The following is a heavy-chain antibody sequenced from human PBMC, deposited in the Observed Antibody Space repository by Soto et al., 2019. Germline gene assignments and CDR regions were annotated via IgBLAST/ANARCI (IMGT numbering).Heavy chain of an antibody. J-gene: IGHJ3*01. V-gene: IGHV1-69*01. CDR3: AGGVVVLGGGSGWPDYAFDL. CDR1: GGTFTKYG. CDR2: IVPLPGTT. D-gene: IGHD6-19*01. Sequence: QVQLVQSGAAVRKPGSSVKVSCKASGGTFTKYGITWVRQAPRQGLEWMGGIVPLPGTTYYAQKFRSRVTISADESTSTAYLELSSLRSEDMAVYYCAGGVVVLGGGSGWPDYAFDLWGHGPMVIVSS.